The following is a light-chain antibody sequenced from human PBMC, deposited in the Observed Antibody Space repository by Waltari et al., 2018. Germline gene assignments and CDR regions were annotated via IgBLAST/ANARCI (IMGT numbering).Light chain of an antibody. CDR3: QQYYNAPLT. V-gene: IGKV4-1*01. CDR2: WAA. Sequence: VLTQSPVTLSVSPGEVATLSCRASQTVTSNLAWYQQKPGQPPKLLFFWAATRGSGAPDRFSVSGSGTDFTLTISSLQAEDVAVYYCQQYYNAPLTFGGGTKVEIK. CDR1: QTVTSN. J-gene: IGKJ4*01.